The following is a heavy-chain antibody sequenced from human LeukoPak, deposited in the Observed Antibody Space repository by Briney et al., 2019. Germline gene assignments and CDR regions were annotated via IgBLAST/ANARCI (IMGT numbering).Heavy chain of an antibody. V-gene: IGHV3-23*01. CDR2: ISGSGGST. J-gene: IGHJ4*02. CDR1: GFTFSSYA. CDR3: AKDEGYIMITFGGVIAKDY. Sequence: PGGSLRLSCAASGFTFSSYAMSWVRQAPGKGLEWVSAISGSGGSTYYADSVKGRFTISRDNSKNTLYLQVNSLRAEDTAVYYCAKDEGYIMITFGGVIAKDYWGQGTLVTVSS. D-gene: IGHD3-16*02.